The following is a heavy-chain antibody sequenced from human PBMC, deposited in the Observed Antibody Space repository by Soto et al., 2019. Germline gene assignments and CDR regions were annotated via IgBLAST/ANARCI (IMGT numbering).Heavy chain of an antibody. D-gene: IGHD3-10*01. Sequence: SQTLSLTCALSGDSVSRNSVAWNWIRQSPARGLEWLGRTFYRSRWYHDYAVFVKSRIMINPDTSKIQFSLQLNSWPPGDTVLYYCARVRGPPSPLALWGHGTLVTVSP. CDR3: ARVRGPPSPLAL. CDR2: TFYRSRWYH. CDR1: GDSVSRNSVA. V-gene: IGHV6-1*01. J-gene: IGHJ4*01.